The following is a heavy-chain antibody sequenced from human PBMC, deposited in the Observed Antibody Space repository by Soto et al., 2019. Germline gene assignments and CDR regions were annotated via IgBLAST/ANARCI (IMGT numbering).Heavy chain of an antibody. CDR2: INPKSGGT. Sequence: ASVKVSCKASGYSYTDYHIHWVRQAPGQGLEWLGRINPKSGGTSTAQKFQGWVTMTTDTSISTASMELTRLTSDDTAIYYCARGDSTDCSNGVCSFFYNHDMDVWGQGTLITV. J-gene: IGHJ6*02. CDR1: GYSYTDYH. D-gene: IGHD2-8*01. V-gene: IGHV1-2*04. CDR3: ARGDSTDCSNGVCSFFYNHDMDV.